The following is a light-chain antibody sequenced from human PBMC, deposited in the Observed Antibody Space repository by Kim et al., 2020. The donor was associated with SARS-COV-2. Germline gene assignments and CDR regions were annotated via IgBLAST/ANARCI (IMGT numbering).Light chain of an antibody. Sequence: SLSPGESATPSCRASQSVSTYLAWYQQKPGQAPRLLIYDASNRATGIPARFSVSGSGTDFTLTINSLEPEDFAVYYCQQRSDWVTFGQGTRLEIK. V-gene: IGKV3-11*01. CDR3: QQRSDWVT. J-gene: IGKJ5*01. CDR1: QSVSTY. CDR2: DAS.